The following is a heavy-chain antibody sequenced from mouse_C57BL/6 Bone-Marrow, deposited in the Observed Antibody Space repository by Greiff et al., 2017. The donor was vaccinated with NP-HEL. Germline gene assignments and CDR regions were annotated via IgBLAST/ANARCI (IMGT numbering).Heavy chain of an antibody. CDR2: IYPRDGST. V-gene: IGHV1-78*01. J-gene: IGHJ2*01. Sequence: QVQLQQSDAELVKPGASVKISCKVSGYTFTDHTIHWMKQRPEQGLEWIGYIYPRDGSTQYNETFPGKATLPADTSSSTAYMQLHSLTSEDSAVYFCARNWGGGDYWGQGTTLTVSS. CDR3: ARNWGGGDY. CDR1: GYTFTDHT. D-gene: IGHD4-1*01.